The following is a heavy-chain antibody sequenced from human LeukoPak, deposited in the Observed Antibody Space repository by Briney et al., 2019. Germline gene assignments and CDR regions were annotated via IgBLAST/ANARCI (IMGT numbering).Heavy chain of an antibody. D-gene: IGHD2-15*01. J-gene: IGHJ5*02. CDR1: RVSMSSYF. CDR3: ARDDFYNGGGRNWFDP. CDR2: IHPSGRA. V-gene: IGHV4-4*07. Sequence: SETLSLTCTVSRVSMSSYFWTWIRQPAGKGLEWIGRIHPSGRANYNPSLKSRVTMSVDTSNNQYSLSLGSVTAADTAIYYCARDDFYNGGGRNWFDPWGQGALVTVSS.